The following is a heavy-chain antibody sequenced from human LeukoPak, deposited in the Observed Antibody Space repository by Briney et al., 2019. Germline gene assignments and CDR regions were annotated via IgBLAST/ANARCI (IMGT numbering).Heavy chain of an antibody. J-gene: IGHJ4*02. D-gene: IGHD3-16*01. CDR3: AKDHPPRGEPNYFDY. CDR2: ISDSDDST. CDR1: GFTFSSYA. V-gene: IGHV3-23*01. Sequence: GGSLRLSCAASGFTFSSYAMSWVRQAPGKGLEWVSTISDSDDSTYYADSVKGRFTISRDNSKNTLYLQMNSLRAEDTAVYYCAKDHPPRGEPNYFDYWDQGTLVTVSS.